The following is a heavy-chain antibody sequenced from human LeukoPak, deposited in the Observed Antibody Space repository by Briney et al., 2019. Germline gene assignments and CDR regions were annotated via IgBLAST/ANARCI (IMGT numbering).Heavy chain of an antibody. CDR3: AKTVRYDFWSGYCFDY. D-gene: IGHD3-3*01. CDR2: ISSGSGYI. J-gene: IGHJ4*02. CDR1: GFIFSTYS. Sequence: PGGSLRLSCAGSGFIFSTYSMIWVRQAPGKGLEWVSSISSGSGYIYYADSVKGRFAISRDNAKNSLFLQMNSLRAEDTAVYYCAKTVRYDFWSGYCFDYWGQGTLVTVSS. V-gene: IGHV3-21*04.